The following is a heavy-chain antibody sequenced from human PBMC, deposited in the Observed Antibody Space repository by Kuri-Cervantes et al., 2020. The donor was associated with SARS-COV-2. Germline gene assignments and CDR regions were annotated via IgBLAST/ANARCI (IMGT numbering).Heavy chain of an antibody. D-gene: IGHD6-19*01. J-gene: IGHJ6*02. CDR1: GCSFSSSSNY. CDR2: IYYSGST. V-gene: IGHV4-39*07. Sequence: ESLKISCTVSGCSFSSSSNYWGWVPQPTGKGLEWIMRIYYSGSTNYNPSLKSRVTISLDTSKNQFSLKLSTVTAADTAVYYCASEGSGWYGEDYYYYGMDVWGQGTTVTVSS. CDR3: ASEGSGWYGEDYYYYGMDV.